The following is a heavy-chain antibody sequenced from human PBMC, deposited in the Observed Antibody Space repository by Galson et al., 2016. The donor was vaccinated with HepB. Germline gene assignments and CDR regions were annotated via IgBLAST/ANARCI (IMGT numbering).Heavy chain of an antibody. Sequence: SLRLSCAASGFILSGSVIHWVRQASGKGLEWVGRSRRKNNNYATAYAASVKGRFTIPRDDSKNMAFLQMTSLKTEDTAVYYCIYGAESRDYWGQGTAVTVSA. CDR2: SRRKNNNYAT. CDR1: GFILSGSV. D-gene: IGHD4/OR15-4a*01. CDR3: IYGAESRDY. J-gene: IGHJ4*02. V-gene: IGHV3-73*01.